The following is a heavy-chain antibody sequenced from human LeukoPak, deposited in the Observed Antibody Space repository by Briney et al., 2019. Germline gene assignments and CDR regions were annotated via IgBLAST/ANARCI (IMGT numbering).Heavy chain of an antibody. CDR1: GFTFSGYS. D-gene: IGHD5-12*01. J-gene: IGHJ4*02. V-gene: IGHV3-21*01. CDR3: ARDALIRGYSGYDLADY. CDR2: ISSSSSYI. Sequence: GGSLRLSCAASGFTFSGYSMNWVRQAPGKGLEWVSSISSSSSYIYYADSVKGRFTISRDNAKNSLYLQMNSLRAGDTAVYYCARDALIRGYSGYDLADYWGQGTLVTVSS.